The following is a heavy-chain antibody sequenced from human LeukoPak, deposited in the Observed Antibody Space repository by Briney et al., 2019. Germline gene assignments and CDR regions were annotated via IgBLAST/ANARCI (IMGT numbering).Heavy chain of an antibody. CDR3: ARDGSPIYGGNPDFDY. CDR2: INPNRGGT. D-gene: IGHD4-23*01. V-gene: IGHV1-2*02. Sequence: ASVKVSCKASGYTFTGYYMHWVRQAPGQGLEWMGWINPNRGGTNYAQKFQGRVTMTRDTSISTAYMELSRLRSDDTAVYYCARDGSPIYGGNPDFDYWGQGTLVTVSS. J-gene: IGHJ4*02. CDR1: GYTFTGYY.